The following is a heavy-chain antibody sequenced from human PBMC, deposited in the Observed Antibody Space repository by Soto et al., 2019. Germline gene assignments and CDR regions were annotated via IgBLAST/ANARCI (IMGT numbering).Heavy chain of an antibody. CDR3: ARQDSIAVAGLYYFDY. D-gene: IGHD6-19*01. V-gene: IGHV4-59*08. Sequence: PSETLSLTCTVSGGSISSYYWSWIRQPPGKGLEWIGYIYYSGSTNYNPSLKSRVTISVDTSKNQFSLKLSFVTAADTAVYYCARQDSIAVAGLYYFDYWGQGTLVTVSS. J-gene: IGHJ4*02. CDR2: IYYSGST. CDR1: GGSISSYY.